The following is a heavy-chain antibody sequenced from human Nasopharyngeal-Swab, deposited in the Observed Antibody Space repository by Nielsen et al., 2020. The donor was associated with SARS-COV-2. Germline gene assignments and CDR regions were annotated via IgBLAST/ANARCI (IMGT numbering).Heavy chain of an antibody. CDR1: GFTFSSYG. CDR3: ARAREEFLWYFDL. V-gene: IGHV3-30*03. D-gene: IGHD3-10*01. Sequence: GESLKISCAASGFTFSSYGMHWVRQAPGKGLEWVAVISYDGSNKYYADSVKGRFTISRDNSKNTLYLQMNSLRAEDTAVYYCARAREEFLWYFDLWGRGTLVTVSS. J-gene: IGHJ2*01. CDR2: ISYDGSNK.